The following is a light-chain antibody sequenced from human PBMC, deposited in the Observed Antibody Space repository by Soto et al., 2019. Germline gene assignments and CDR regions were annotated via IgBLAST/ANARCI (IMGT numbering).Light chain of an antibody. CDR3: HQSYSTLRWT. CDR1: QSIGSF. CDR2: AAS. J-gene: IGKJ1*01. Sequence: DIQMTQSPSSLSASVGDRVTITCRASQSIGSFLNWYQQKPGKAPKVLISAASRLQSGVPSRFTGRGSGAEFTLTSSSLQLEDFATYYCHQSYSTLRWTFGQVTKVEIK. V-gene: IGKV1-39*01.